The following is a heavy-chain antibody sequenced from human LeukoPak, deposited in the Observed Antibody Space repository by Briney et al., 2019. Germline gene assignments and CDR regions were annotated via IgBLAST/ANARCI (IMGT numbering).Heavy chain of an antibody. CDR1: GFTFSTYS. V-gene: IGHV3-21*01. J-gene: IGHJ4*02. CDR3: ARFALKTPPTD. CDR2: ISSSSSYI. Sequence: GGSLRLSCAASGFTFSTYSMNWVRQAPGKGLEWVSSISSSSSYIYYADSVKGRFTISRDNAKNSLYLQMNSLRAEDTAVYYCARFALKTPPTDWGQGTLVTVSS.